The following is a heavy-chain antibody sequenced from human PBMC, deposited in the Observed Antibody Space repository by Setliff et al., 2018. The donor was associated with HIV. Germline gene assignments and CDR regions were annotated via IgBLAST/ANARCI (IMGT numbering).Heavy chain of an antibody. CDR2: IYTSGST. CDR1: GGSISTYY. D-gene: IGHD3-3*01. J-gene: IGHJ4*02. Sequence: TLSLTCTVSGGSISTYYWSWIRQPPGKGLEWIGYIYTSGSTNYNPSLKTRVTISIDTSKKQVSLKLSSVTAADTAVYYCARHANYDFWSGYWGYYFDYWGQGTLVTVSS. V-gene: IGHV4-4*09. CDR3: ARHANYDFWSGYWGYYFDY.